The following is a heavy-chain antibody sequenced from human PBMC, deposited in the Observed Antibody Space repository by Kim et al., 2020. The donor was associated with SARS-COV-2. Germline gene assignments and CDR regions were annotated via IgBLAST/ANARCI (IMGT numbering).Heavy chain of an antibody. V-gene: IGHV1-69*13. CDR1: GGTFSSYA. CDR2: IIPIFGTA. Sequence: SVKVSCKASGGTFSSYAISWVRQAPGQGLEWVGGIIPIFGTANYAQKFQGRVTITADESTSTAYMELSSLRSEDTAVYYCARSPYCGGDCYSGGMDVWGQGTTVTVSS. CDR3: ARSPYCGGDCYSGGMDV. D-gene: IGHD2-21*02. J-gene: IGHJ6*02.